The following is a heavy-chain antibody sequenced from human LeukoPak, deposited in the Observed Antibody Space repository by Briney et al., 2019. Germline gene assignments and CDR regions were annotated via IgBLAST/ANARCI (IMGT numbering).Heavy chain of an antibody. Sequence: GGSLRLSRAASGFSVSSNYMSWVRQAPGKGLEWVSIIYNSGVTYYADSVKGRFTISRDTSKNMVYLQMNSLRGEDTAVYYCARGREYSSTPFDYWGQGTLVTVSS. CDR2: IYNSGVT. D-gene: IGHD2-2*01. V-gene: IGHV3-53*01. CDR1: GFSVSSNY. J-gene: IGHJ4*02. CDR3: ARGREYSSTPFDY.